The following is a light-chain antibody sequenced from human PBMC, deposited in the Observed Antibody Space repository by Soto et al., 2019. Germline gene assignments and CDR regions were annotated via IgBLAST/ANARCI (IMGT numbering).Light chain of an antibody. Sequence: EIVMTQSPATLSVSPGERATLSCRASQSVSSNLAWYQQKPGQAPRLLIYGASTRATGIPARFSGSGSGTEFPLTISSLQSEDFAVYYCQQYNNWPPWGTFGQGTKVEIK. CDR1: QSVSSN. CDR3: QQYNNWPPWGT. CDR2: GAS. J-gene: IGKJ1*01. V-gene: IGKV3-15*01.